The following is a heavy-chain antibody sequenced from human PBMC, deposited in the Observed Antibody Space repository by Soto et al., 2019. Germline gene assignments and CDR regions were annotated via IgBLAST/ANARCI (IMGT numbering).Heavy chain of an antibody. CDR1: GFTFSSYG. V-gene: IGHV3-33*01. J-gene: IGHJ6*03. CDR2: IWYDGSNK. CDR3: ARDRHGYCSSTSCYEDYYYYMDV. D-gene: IGHD2-2*01. Sequence: GGSLRLSCAASGFTFSSYGMHWVRQAPGKGLEWVAVIWYDGSNKYYADSVKGRFTISRDNSKNTLYLQMNSLRAEDTAVYYCARDRHGYCSSTSCYEDYYYYMDVWGKGTTVTVSS.